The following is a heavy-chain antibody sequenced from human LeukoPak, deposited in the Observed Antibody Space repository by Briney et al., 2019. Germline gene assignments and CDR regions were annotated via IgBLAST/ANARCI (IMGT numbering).Heavy chain of an antibody. V-gene: IGHV3-30*18. CDR1: GFTSSSYG. Sequence: PGGSLRLSCAASGFTSSSYGMHWVRQAPGKGLEWVAVISYDGSNKYYADSVKGRFTISRDNSKNTLYLQMNSLRAEDTAVYYCAKDLFRSPQIDYWGQGTLVTVSS. D-gene: IGHD1-26*01. J-gene: IGHJ4*02. CDR3: AKDLFRSPQIDY. CDR2: ISYDGSNK.